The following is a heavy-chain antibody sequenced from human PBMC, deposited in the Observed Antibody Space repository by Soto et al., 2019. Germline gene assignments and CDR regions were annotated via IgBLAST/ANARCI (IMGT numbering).Heavy chain of an antibody. Sequence: GGSLRLSCAASGFTFSNYWMTWVRQAPGKGLEWVASIKQDASEKQYVDSVKGRFTISRDNAKNSLYLQMNSLRAEDAALYFYAKVVVLADTGAYDIWGQGTMVTVAS. V-gene: IGHV3-7*01. CDR2: IKQDASEK. CDR3: AKVVVLADTGAYDI. CDR1: GFTFSNYW. D-gene: IGHD2-15*01. J-gene: IGHJ3*02.